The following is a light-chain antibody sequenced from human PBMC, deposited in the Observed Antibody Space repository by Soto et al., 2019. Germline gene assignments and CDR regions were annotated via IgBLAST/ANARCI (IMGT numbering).Light chain of an antibody. V-gene: IGLV7-46*01. CDR3: LLSDSGARRL. CDR2: DTS. CDR1: TGAVTSGHY. J-gene: IGLJ2*01. Sequence: QAVVTQEPSLTVSPGGTVTLTCGSSTGAVTSGHYPYWFQQKPGQAPRTLIYDTSNKHSWTPARFSGSLLGGKAALTLSGAQPEDEAEYYCLLSDSGARRLFGGGTKLTVL.